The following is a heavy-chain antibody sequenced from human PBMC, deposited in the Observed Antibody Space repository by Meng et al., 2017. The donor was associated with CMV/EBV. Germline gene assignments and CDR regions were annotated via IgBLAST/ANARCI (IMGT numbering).Heavy chain of an antibody. J-gene: IGHJ6*02. CDR3: ATTLDYYDSSGYPLYYYYGMDV. CDR2: IYPGDSDT. Sequence: KVSCKGSGYSFTSYWIGWVRQMPGKGLEWMGIIYPGDSDTRYSPSFQGQVTISADKSISTAYLQWSSLKASDTAMYYCATTLDYYDSSGYPLYYYYGMDVWGQGTTVTVSS. CDR1: GYSFTSYW. D-gene: IGHD3-22*01. V-gene: IGHV5-51*01.